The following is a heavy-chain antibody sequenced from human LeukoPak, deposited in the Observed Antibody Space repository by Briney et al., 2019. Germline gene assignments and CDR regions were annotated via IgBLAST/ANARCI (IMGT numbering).Heavy chain of an antibody. V-gene: IGHV3-21*06. J-gene: IGHJ5*01. CDR1: GFAFGSQN. CDR3: VKNGWFDF. CDR2: ISTSGDSI. D-gene: IGHD2-8*01. Sequence: GGSLRLSCATSGFAFGSQNMNWARQAPGKGLEWVSWISTSGDSIKSADSVAGRFTISRDNAKNSLYLQMNSLRVEDTAVYYCVKNGWFDFWGQGILVTVSS.